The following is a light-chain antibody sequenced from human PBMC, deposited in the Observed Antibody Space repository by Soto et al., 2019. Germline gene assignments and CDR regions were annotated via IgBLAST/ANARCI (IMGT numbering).Light chain of an antibody. Sequence: DIQMTQSPSSLSASVGDRVTITCRASQNIRSYLHWYQQKPGKAPQLLIYATSSLQTGVPSRFSASGSGTDFSLVISDLQPEDSANYYCQQGYSSRWTSGRGTKVEI. CDR1: QNIRSY. CDR2: ATS. J-gene: IGKJ1*01. CDR3: QQGYSSRWT. V-gene: IGKV1-39*01.